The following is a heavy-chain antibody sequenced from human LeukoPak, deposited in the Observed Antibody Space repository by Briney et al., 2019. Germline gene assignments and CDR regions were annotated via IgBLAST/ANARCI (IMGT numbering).Heavy chain of an antibody. D-gene: IGHD2-15*01. CDR3: ARPNPGYCSGGSCYSGFDY. CDR1: DGSISSGYYY. J-gene: IGHJ4*02. Sequence: SETLSLTCSVSDGSISSGYYYWAWIRQPPGKGPEWIGSIYYSGTTYPNPSLKSRVTISVDTSKNQFSLKLSSVTAADTAVYYCARPNPGYCSGGSCYSGFDYWGQGTLVTVSS. V-gene: IGHV4-39*01. CDR2: IYYSGTT.